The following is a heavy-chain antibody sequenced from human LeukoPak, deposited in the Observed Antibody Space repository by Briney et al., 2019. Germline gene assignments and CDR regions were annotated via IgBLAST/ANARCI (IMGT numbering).Heavy chain of an antibody. D-gene: IGHD3-22*01. CDR2: IWYDGSNK. Sequence: GGSLRLSCAASGFTFSSYGMHWVRQAPGKGLEWVAVIWYDGSNKYYADSVKGRFTISRDNSKNTLYLQMNSLRVEDTAVYYCASEYYDSSGYYSQSNDYWGQGTLVTVSS. J-gene: IGHJ4*02. V-gene: IGHV3-33*01. CDR1: GFTFSSYG. CDR3: ASEYYDSSGYYSQSNDY.